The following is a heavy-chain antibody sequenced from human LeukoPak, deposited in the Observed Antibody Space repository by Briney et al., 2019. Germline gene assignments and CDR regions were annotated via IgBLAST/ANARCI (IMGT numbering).Heavy chain of an antibody. V-gene: IGHV3-53*01. J-gene: IGHJ4*02. D-gene: IGHD4-23*01. CDR1: GFTVSSNY. CDR2: IYSGGST. Sequence: GGSLRLSCAASGFTVSSNYMSWVGQAPGKGLEWVSVIYSGGSTYYADSVKGRFTISRDNSKNTLYLQMNSLRAEDTAVYYCARYRGVTTMAFDYWGQGTLATVSS. CDR3: ARYRGVTTMAFDY.